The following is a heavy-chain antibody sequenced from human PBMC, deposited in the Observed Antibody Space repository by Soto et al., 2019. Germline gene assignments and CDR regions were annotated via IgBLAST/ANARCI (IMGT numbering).Heavy chain of an antibody. Sequence: QVQLVQSGAEVKKPGSSAKVSCKASGGTFSSYAISWVRQAPGQGLEWMGGIIPIFGTANYAQKFQGRVTITADESTSTAYMELSSLRSEDTAVYYCARVGIAAAGPENWFDPWGQGTLVTVSS. V-gene: IGHV1-69*01. CDR2: IIPIFGTA. J-gene: IGHJ5*02. CDR1: GGTFSSYA. D-gene: IGHD6-13*01. CDR3: ARVGIAAAGPENWFDP.